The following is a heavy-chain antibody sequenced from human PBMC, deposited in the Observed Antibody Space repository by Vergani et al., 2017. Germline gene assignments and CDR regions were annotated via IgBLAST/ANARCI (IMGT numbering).Heavy chain of an antibody. CDR3: ARMGGYXEGDAFRIGYFDS. CDR2: IYSTGST. J-gene: IGHJ4*02. Sequence: QVQLQESGPGLVKPSQTLSLTCSVSGDSISSGVYYWNWIRQHPGKGLEWIGYIYSTGSTHHNPSLRRRINMSVDTSKNQFSLKLNSVTAADTAMYCCARMGGYXEGDAFRIGYFDSWGPGILVTVSS. D-gene: IGHD2-2*01. CDR1: GDSISSGVYY. V-gene: IGHV4-31*03.